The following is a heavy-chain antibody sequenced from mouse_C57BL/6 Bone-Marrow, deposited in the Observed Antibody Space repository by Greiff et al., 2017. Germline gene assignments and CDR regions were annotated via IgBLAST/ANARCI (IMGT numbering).Heavy chain of an antibody. V-gene: IGHV1-81*01. CDR2: IYPRRGNT. CDR3: ARSKMGTYYFDY. J-gene: IGHJ2*01. Sequence: QVQLQQSGAELARPGASVKLSCTASGYTFTSSGISWVKQRTGQGLEWIGEIYPRRGNTYYNEKFKGKATLTADKSSSTAYMELRSLTSEDSAVYFCARSKMGTYYFDYWGQGTTLTVSS. CDR1: GYTFTSSG. D-gene: IGHD2-3*01.